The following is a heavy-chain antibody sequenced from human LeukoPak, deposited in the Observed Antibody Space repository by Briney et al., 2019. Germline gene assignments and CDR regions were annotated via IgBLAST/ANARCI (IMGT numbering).Heavy chain of an antibody. CDR3: ARDGYNFFHYYYYYYMDV. V-gene: IGHV1-18*01. D-gene: IGHD5-24*01. Sequence: ASVKVSCKASGYTFTSYAMNWVRQAPGQGLEWMGWISAYNGNTNYAQKLQGRVTMTTDTSTSTAYMELRSLRSDDTAVYYCARDGYNFFHYYYYYYMDVWGKGTTVTISS. CDR1: GYTFTSYA. J-gene: IGHJ6*03. CDR2: ISAYNGNT.